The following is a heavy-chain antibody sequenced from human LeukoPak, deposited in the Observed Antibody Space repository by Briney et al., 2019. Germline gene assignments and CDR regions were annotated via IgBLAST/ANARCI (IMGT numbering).Heavy chain of an antibody. CDR2: ISSSSSYI. Sequence: GGSLRLSCAASGFTFSSYSMNWVRQAPGKGLEWVSSISSSSSYIYYADSVKGRFTISRDNAKNSLYLQMNSLRAEDTAVYYCARAVATDAFDIWGQGTMVTLSS. CDR3: ARAVATDAFDI. J-gene: IGHJ3*02. CDR1: GFTFSSYS. V-gene: IGHV3-21*01. D-gene: IGHD2-15*01.